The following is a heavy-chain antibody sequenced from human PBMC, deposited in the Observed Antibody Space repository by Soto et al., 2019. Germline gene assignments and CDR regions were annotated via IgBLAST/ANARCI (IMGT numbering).Heavy chain of an antibody. CDR2: IIPIFGTR. CDR1: GGTFSNYA. D-gene: IGHD2-15*01. J-gene: IGHJ5*02. Sequence: QVQLVQSGAEVKKPGSSVKVSCKASGGTFSNYALTWVRQAPGQGLEWLGRIIPIFGTRDYAQKFQGRDTSSADESTTTAYMELSRLRSDDTALYCCAKAGGREGYCGSWFDPWVQGTLVTVSS. CDR3: AKAGGREGYCGSWFDP. V-gene: IGHV1-69*15.